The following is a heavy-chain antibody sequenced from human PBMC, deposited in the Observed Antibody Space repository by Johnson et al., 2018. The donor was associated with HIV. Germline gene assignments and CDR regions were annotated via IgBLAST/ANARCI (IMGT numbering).Heavy chain of an antibody. Sequence: QMQLVESGGGVVQPGRSLRLSCAASGFTFSSYAMHWVRQAPGKGLKWVAVISYDGSNKFYADSVKGRFTISRDNSKNTLYLQMNSLRAEDTAVYYCARDHLRRSHAFDIWGQGTMVTVSS. CDR2: ISYDGSNK. D-gene: IGHD2-15*01. V-gene: IGHV3-30*04. J-gene: IGHJ3*02. CDR1: GFTFSSYA. CDR3: ARDHLRRSHAFDI.